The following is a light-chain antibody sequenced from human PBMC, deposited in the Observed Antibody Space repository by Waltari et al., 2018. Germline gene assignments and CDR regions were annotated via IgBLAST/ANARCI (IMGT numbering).Light chain of an antibody. CDR3: QQYNSWPPRYT. J-gene: IGKJ2*01. CDR1: QSVSSN. V-gene: IGKV3-15*01. Sequence: EIVMTQSPATLSVSPGERATLSCRASQSVSSNLAWYQQKPGQAPRLLIYGASTRATGIPAMFSGSGSWTEFTLTISSLQSEDFALYYCQQYNSWPPRYTFGQGTKLEVK. CDR2: GAS.